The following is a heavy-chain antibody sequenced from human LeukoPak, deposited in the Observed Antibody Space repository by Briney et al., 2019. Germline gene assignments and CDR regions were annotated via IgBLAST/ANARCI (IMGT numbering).Heavy chain of an antibody. J-gene: IGHJ4*02. D-gene: IGHD4-17*01. CDR1: AFTFSSYA. CDR3: SKSHRQMTTVPLGY. CDR2: ISGCGGST. Sequence: PTGRSLRLSCAPSAFTFSSYATSGVRPAPGEGLEWVSAISGCGGSTSYADPVKGRFTISRDNSKTTLYLQMNSLRAEDTAVYYCSKSHRQMTTVPLGYWGQGALVAVSS. V-gene: IGHV3-23*01.